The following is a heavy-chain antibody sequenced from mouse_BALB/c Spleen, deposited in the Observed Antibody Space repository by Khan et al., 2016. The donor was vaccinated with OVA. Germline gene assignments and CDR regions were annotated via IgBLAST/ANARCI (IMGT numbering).Heavy chain of an antibody. D-gene: IGHD1-1*01. CDR3: ARSYIYGYYLDQ. V-gene: IGHV5-17*02. CDR2: ISGDSYTI. CDR1: GFTFSSFG. J-gene: IGHJ2*01. Sequence: EVELVESGGGLVQPGGFRKLSCVASGFTFSSFGMHWVRQAPEKGLEWVAYISGDSYTIYYTDTVKGRFTISRDNPKNNLFLQMTSLRSEDMAMYYCARSYIYGYYLDQWDQGTTLTVSS.